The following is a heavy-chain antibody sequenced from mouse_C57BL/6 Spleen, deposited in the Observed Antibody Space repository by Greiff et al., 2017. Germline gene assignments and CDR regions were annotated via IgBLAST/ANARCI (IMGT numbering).Heavy chain of an antibody. CDR2: ISSGGSYT. CDR3: ASPPFFTTVVATDWYFDV. Sequence: EVQLVESGGDLVKPGGSLKLSCAASGFTFSSYGMSWVRQTPDKRLEWVATISSGGSYTYYPDSVKGRFTISRDNAKNTLYLQMSSLKSEDTAMYYWASPPFFTTVVATDWYFDVWGTGTTVTVSS. V-gene: IGHV5-6*01. CDR1: GFTFSSYG. J-gene: IGHJ1*03. D-gene: IGHD1-1*01.